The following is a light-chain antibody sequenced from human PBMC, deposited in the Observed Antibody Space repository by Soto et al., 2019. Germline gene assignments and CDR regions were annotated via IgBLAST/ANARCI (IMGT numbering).Light chain of an antibody. CDR3: YSATDNNLGV. Sequence: SYELTQPSSVSVSPGQTARITCSGDELAKKYARWFQQKPGQAPVLVIYKDSERPSGIPERFSGSSSGTTVTLTISGAQVEDEADYYCYSATDNNLGVFGTGTKLTVL. CDR2: KDS. CDR1: ELAKKY. J-gene: IGLJ1*01. V-gene: IGLV3-27*01.